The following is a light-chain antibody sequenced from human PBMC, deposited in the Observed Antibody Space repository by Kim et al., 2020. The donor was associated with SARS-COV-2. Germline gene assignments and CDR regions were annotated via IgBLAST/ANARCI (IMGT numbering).Light chain of an antibody. CDR1: QGISSY. CDR2: AAS. J-gene: IGKJ2*02. CDR3: QQPMRT. Sequence: SLLSASVGDRVTITCRASQGISSYLAWYQQKPGKAPKLLIYAASTLQSGVPSRFSGSGSGTEFTLTLSSLQPEDFATYYCQQPMRTFGQGTKLEI. V-gene: IGKV1-9*01.